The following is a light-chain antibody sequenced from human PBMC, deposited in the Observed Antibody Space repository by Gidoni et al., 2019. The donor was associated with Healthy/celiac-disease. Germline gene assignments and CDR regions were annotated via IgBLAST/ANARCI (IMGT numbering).Light chain of an antibody. V-gene: IGKV3-20*01. CDR2: GAS. J-gene: IGKJ3*01. Sequence: IVLTQSPGTLSLSPGERATLSCRASQSVSSSYLAWYQQKPGQAPRLLIYGASSRATGIPDRFSGSGSGTDFTLTISRLEPEDFEVYYCQQYGSLFTFGPGTKVDIK. CDR1: QSVSSSY. CDR3: QQYGSLFT.